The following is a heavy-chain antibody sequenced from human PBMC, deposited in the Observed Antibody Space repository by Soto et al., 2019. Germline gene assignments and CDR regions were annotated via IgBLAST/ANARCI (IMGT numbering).Heavy chain of an antibody. Sequence: QVQLQESGPGLVKPSDTLSLTCAVSGYSISSSNWWGWIRQPPGKGLEWFGYIYYSGSTYYNPSLKSRVTTSGDTSKNQAPLKPSPVTAVDTGAYFCARGKLLPEYWGQGTLVTVSS. V-gene: IGHV4-28*03. CDR3: ARGKLLPEY. CDR2: IYYSGST. J-gene: IGHJ4*02. CDR1: GYSISSSNW. D-gene: IGHD2-15*01.